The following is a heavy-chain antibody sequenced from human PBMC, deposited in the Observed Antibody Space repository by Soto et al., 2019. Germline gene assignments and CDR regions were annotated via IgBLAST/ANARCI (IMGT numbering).Heavy chain of an antibody. D-gene: IGHD2-2*01. CDR2: INAGNGNT. CDR1: GYTFTNYA. CDR3: ARAGFCSTTSCSDAFDI. Sequence: QVQLVQSGAEVKKPGASVKVSCKASGYTFTNYAMHWVRQAPGQRPEWMGWINAGNGNTKFSQRFQGRVTITRDTAANMAYRELSSLTSEDTAVYYCARAGFCSTTSCSDAFDIWGQGTMVTVSS. J-gene: IGHJ3*02. V-gene: IGHV1-3*01.